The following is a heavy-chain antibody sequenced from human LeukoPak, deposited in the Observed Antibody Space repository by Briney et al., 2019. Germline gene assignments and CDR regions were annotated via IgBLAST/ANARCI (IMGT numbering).Heavy chain of an antibody. V-gene: IGHV4-31*03. CDR2: IYGSGST. CDR1: GGSISSGGYY. Sequence: PSETLSLTCTVSGGSISSGGYYWSWIRQHPGKGLEWIGFIYGSGSTYYKSSLKSRVTISVDTSKNQFSLKLTSVTAADTAVYYCARWGFTRYCSGGSCYGGDYWGQGTLVTVSS. D-gene: IGHD2-15*01. J-gene: IGHJ4*02. CDR3: ARWGFTRYCSGGSCYGGDY.